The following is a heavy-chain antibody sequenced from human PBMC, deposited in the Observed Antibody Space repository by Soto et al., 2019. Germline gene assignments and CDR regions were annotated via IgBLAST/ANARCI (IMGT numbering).Heavy chain of an antibody. J-gene: IGHJ6*02. CDR1: GGSISSSSYY. Sequence: PSETLSLTCTVSGGSISSSSYYWGWIRQPPEKGLEWIGSIYYSGSTYYNPSLKSRVTISVDTSKNQFSLKLSSVTAADTAVYYCARQGDYDYVWGSYRLDYYYGMDVWGQGTTVTVSS. CDR3: ARQGDYDYVWGSYRLDYYYGMDV. V-gene: IGHV4-39*01. D-gene: IGHD3-16*02. CDR2: IYYSGST.